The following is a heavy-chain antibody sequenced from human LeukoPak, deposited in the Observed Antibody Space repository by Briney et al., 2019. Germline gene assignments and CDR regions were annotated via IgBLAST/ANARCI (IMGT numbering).Heavy chain of an antibody. J-gene: IGHJ6*02. D-gene: IGHD3-3*01. CDR1: GGSISSSSYY. Sequence: SETLSLTCTVSGGSISSSSYYWGWIRQPPGKGLEWIGSIYYSGSTYYNPSLKSRVTISVDTSKNQFSLKLSSATAADTAVYYCASRPSGEWFRYYYYGMDVWGQGTTVTVSS. CDR2: IYYSGST. V-gene: IGHV4-39*01. CDR3: ASRPSGEWFRYYYYGMDV.